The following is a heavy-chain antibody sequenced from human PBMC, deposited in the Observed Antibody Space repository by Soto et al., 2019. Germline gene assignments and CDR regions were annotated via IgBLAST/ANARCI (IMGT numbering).Heavy chain of an antibody. J-gene: IGHJ4*02. D-gene: IGHD6-6*01. CDR2: INYNGGTT. CDR1: GFPFSNHA. Sequence: VGSLRLSCSASGFPFSNHAMHWVRQAPGKGLEYVSAINYNGGTTYYVDSVKGRFTISRDNSKNTLYLQMSSLKVEDTAMYHCVTWGGIEARNLDHWGQGTLVTVSS. V-gene: IGHV3-64D*06. CDR3: VTWGGIEARNLDH.